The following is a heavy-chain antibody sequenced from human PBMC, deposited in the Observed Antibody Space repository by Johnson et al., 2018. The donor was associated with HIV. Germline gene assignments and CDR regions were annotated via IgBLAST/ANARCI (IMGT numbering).Heavy chain of an antibody. CDR1: GFTFSSYA. CDR3: AIPYYYESGAYQ. Sequence: EVHLVESGGGLAQPAWSPRLSCAASGFTFSSYAMHWVRQAPGKVLEYVSAISSNGGSTYYANSVKDRFIISRDNSKDTLYLQMGSLRGEDMAIYYCAIPYYYESGAYQWGQGTMVTVSS. D-gene: IGHD3-22*01. CDR2: ISSNGGST. V-gene: IGHV3-64*01. J-gene: IGHJ3*01.